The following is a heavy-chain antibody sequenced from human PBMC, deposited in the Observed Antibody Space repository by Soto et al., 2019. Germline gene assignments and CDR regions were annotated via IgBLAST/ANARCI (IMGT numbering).Heavy chain of an antibody. CDR2: IIPIFGTA. D-gene: IGHD6-19*01. J-gene: IGHJ4*02. CDR1: GGTFSSYA. Sequence: QVQLVHSGAEVKTPGSSVKVSCKASGGTFSSYAISWVRQAPGQGLEWMGGIIPIFGTANYAQKFQSRVTITADESTSTANMELSSLRSEDTAVYYCASHTRYSSGWYYFDYWGQGTLVTVSS. V-gene: IGHV1-69*01. CDR3: ASHTRYSSGWYYFDY.